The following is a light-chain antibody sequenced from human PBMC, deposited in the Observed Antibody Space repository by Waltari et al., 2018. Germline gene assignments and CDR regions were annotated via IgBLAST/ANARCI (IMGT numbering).Light chain of an antibody. V-gene: IGKV1-5*03. Sequence: DVQMTQSPSTLSASVGDRVTITCRASQSVSSWLAWYQQKPGKAPKLLIYSASRLESGVPPRFSGSGSGTEFTLTISSLQPDDFATYYCQQYNYNSRTFGQGTKVDIK. CDR1: QSVSSW. J-gene: IGKJ1*01. CDR2: SAS. CDR3: QQYNYNSRT.